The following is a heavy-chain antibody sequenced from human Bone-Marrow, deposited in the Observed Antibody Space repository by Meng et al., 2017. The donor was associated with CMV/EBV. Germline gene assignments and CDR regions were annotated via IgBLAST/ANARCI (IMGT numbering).Heavy chain of an antibody. J-gene: IGHJ4*02. Sequence: GESLKISCAASGFTFSRYWMHWVRQAPGKGLVWVSRISNDGSITTYADSVKGRFTISRDNAENTLYLQMNSLRAEDTAVYYCARVAYCGGDCYYYFDSWGQGPLVTVPS. D-gene: IGHD2-21*01. CDR1: GFTFSRYW. V-gene: IGHV3-74*01. CDR2: ISNDGSIT. CDR3: ARVAYCGGDCYYYFDS.